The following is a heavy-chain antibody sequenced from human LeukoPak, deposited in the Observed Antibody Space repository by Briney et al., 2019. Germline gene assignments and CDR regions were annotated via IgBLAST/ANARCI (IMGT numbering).Heavy chain of an antibody. D-gene: IGHD1-1*01. J-gene: IGHJ4*02. CDR2: ITSSAYSI. CDR3: ARDPEYSDN. Sequence: GGSLRLSCVVSGFIFCDFYMNWIRQAPGKGLEWISFITSSAYSIYSPHSVKGRFTVFRYNPKNSLYLQMNSLRAEDTAVYFCARDPEYSDNWGQGTLVSVSS. CDR1: GFIFCDFY. V-gene: IGHV3-11*01.